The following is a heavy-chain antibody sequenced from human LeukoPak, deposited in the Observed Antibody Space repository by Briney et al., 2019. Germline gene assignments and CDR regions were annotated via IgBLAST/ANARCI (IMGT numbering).Heavy chain of an antibody. CDR1: GYTFTSYD. CDR3: ARSWTTTDSMDV. Sequence: ASVKVSCKASGYTFTSYDINWVRQATGQGLEWMGWMNPNSGNTGYAQKFQGRVTMTRNTSISTAYMELSSLRSEDKAVYYCARSWTTTDSMDVWGKGTTVTISS. D-gene: IGHD3/OR15-3a*01. V-gene: IGHV1-8*01. J-gene: IGHJ6*03. CDR2: MNPNSGNT.